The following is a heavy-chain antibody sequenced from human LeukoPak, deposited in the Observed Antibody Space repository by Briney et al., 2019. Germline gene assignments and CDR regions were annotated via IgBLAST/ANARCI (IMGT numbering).Heavy chain of an antibody. J-gene: IGHJ5*02. CDR2: IYYSGST. D-gene: IGHD3-3*01. CDR1: GGSISSYY. V-gene: IGHV4-59*12. CDR3: ARTRHYDNCFDP. Sequence: SETLSLTCTVSGGSISSYYWSWIRQPPGKGLEWIGYIYYSGSTNYNPSLKSRVTISVDTSKNQFSLKLKSVTAADTAVYYCARTRHYDNCFDPWGRGTLVTVSS.